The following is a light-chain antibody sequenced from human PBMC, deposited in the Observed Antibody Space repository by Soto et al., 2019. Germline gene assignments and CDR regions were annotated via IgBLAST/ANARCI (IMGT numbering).Light chain of an antibody. J-gene: IGLJ2*01. CDR3: CSYAGSYTLEV. Sequence: QSALTQPPSASGSPGQSVTISCTGTSTDVGGYNYVSWYQHHPGTGPKLLIYDVTERPSGVPHRFSGSKSGNTASLTISGLQADDDGDYYCCSYAGSYTLEVFGGGTKLTVL. CDR2: DVT. V-gene: IGLV2-11*01. CDR1: STDVGGYNY.